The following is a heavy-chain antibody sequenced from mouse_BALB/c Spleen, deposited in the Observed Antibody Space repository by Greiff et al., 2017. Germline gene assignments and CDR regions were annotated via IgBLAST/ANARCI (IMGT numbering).Heavy chain of an antibody. V-gene: IGHV14-4*02. CDR1: GFNIKDYY. CDR3: NGLYYYGSRFAY. CDR2: IDPENGDT. Sequence: VQLQQSGAELVRSGASVKLSCTASGFNIKDYYMHWVKQRPEQGLEWIGWIDPENGDTEYAPKFQGKATMTADTSSNTAYLQLSSLTSEDTAVYYCNGLYYYGSRFAYWGQGTLVTVAA. J-gene: IGHJ3*01. D-gene: IGHD1-1*01.